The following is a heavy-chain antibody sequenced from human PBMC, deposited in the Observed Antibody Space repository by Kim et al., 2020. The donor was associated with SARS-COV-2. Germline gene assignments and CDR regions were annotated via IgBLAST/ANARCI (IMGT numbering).Heavy chain of an antibody. CDR3: AKDQSDILTGYYGDGVGY. CDR2: IRGIGGST. CDR1: GFTFSSYA. D-gene: IGHD3-9*01. J-gene: IGHJ4*02. Sequence: GGSLRPSCAASGFTFSSYAMSWVRQAPGKGLEWFSAIRGIGGSTYYAASVKGRFTVSRDNSTKTLYLQMSSLGAEDTDVYECAKDQSDILTGYYGDGVGYGGQGPVVTVS. V-gene: IGHV3-23*01.